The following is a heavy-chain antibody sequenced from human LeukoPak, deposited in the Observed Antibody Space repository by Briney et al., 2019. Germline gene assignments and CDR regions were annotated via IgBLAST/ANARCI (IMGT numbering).Heavy chain of an antibody. D-gene: IGHD5-18*01. J-gene: IGHJ4*02. CDR2: TSHDEGNK. V-gene: IGHV3-30-3*01. Sequence: GGSLRLSCAACGVTFSNYAMHWVRQAPGKGLEWVAATSHDEGNKYYADSVKGRFTISRDNSRNTLYLEVNSLRTDDTAVYYCARGPGLAMGKGYFDYCGQGTLVTVSS. CDR3: ARGPGLAMGKGYFDY. CDR1: GVTFSNYA.